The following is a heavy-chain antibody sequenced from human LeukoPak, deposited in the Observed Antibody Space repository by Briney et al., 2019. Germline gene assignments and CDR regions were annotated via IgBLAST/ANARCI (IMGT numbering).Heavy chain of an antibody. CDR3: VKGIVVVTARAFDY. V-gene: IGHV3-64D*06. CDR1: GFTFSSYA. Sequence: GGSLRLSCSASGFTFSSYAMHWVRQAPGKGLEYVLAISSNGGSTYYADSVKGRFTISRDNSKNTLYLQMSSLRTEDTAVYYCVKGIVVVTARAFDYWGQGTLVTVSS. D-gene: IGHD2-21*02. CDR2: ISSNGGST. J-gene: IGHJ4*02.